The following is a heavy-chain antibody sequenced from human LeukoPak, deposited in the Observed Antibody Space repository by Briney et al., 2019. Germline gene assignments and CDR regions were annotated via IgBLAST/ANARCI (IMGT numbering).Heavy chain of an antibody. V-gene: IGHV1-2*02. D-gene: IGHD2-15*01. J-gene: IGHJ5*02. CDR1: GYTFTGYY. CDR3: ARGPPGWWFDP. Sequence: ASVKVSCKASGYTFTGYYMHWVRQAPGQGLEWMGWINPNSGGTNYAQEFQGRVTMTRDTSISTAYMELSRLRSDDTAVYYCARGPPGWWFDPWGQGTLVTVSS. CDR2: INPNSGGT.